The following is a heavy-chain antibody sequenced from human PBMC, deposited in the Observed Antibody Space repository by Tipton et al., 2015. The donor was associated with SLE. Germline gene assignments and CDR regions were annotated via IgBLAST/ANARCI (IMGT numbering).Heavy chain of an antibody. CDR2: MSSSGSVI. CDR3: AREWPITLSV. Sequence: SLRLSCAASGFTFISHAMNWVRQAPGKGLEWVSYMSSSGSVIYYADSVKGRFTISRDTATNSLFLHMNHLRAEDTALYFCAREWPITLSVWGRGTMVTVSS. V-gene: IGHV3-48*03. J-gene: IGHJ3*01. D-gene: IGHD3-16*01. CDR1: GFTFISHA.